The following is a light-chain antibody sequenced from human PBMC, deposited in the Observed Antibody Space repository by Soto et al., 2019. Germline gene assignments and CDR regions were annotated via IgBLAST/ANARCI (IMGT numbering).Light chain of an antibody. V-gene: IGLV2-14*03. J-gene: IGLJ2*01. CDR3: TSWTTSTTMI. CDR1: SSDIGAYNY. CDR2: DVN. Sequence: QSALTQPASVSGSPGQSITISCTGTSSDIGAYNYVSWYQQHPGKAPKLTIYDVNIRPSGVSNRFSGSKSGNTASLTISGLQAEDEADYYCTSWTTSTTMIFGGGTKVTV.